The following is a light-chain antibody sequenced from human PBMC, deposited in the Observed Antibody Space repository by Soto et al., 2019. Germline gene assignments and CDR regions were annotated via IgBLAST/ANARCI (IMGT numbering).Light chain of an antibody. V-gene: IGLV2-8*01. CDR1: SSDVGAYNY. CDR2: EVT. Sequence: QSALTQPPSASGSPGQSVTISCTGTSSDVGAYNYVSWYQQYPGKAPKLMIYEVTKRPSGVPDRLSGSKSGNTASLTVSGLQAEDEAEYYCTAYVGNDIWVFGGGTKVTVL. J-gene: IGLJ3*02. CDR3: TAYVGNDIWV.